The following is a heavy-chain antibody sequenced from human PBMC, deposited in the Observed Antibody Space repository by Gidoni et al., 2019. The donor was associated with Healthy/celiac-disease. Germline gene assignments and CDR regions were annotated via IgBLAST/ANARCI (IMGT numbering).Heavy chain of an antibody. V-gene: IGHV3-30-3*01. J-gene: IGHJ3*02. CDR2: ISYDGSNK. Sequence: QVQLVSSGAGVVQPGRSLRLSGSASGFPFSSYAMHCVRQDPGKGLEWVAVISYDGSNKYYADSVKGRFTISRDNSKNTLYLQMNSLRAEDMAVYYCARDTPTDDAFDIWGQGTMVTVSS. CDR1: GFPFSSYA. CDR3: ARDTPTDDAFDI.